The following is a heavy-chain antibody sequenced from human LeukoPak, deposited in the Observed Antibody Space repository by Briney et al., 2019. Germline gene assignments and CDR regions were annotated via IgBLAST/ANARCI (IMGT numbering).Heavy chain of an antibody. CDR2: INTDESGT. V-gene: IGHV3-74*01. CDR1: GFTFSSHL. D-gene: IGHD3-3*01. CDR3: AKSGNLWSGRFDS. Sequence: PGGSLRLSCAASGFTFSSHLMHWVRQAPGKGLVWVSSINTDESGTSYVDSVKGRFTISRDNAKNTLFLQMNNLRAEDTAVYYCAKSGNLWSGRFDSWGQGTLVSVSS. J-gene: IGHJ4*02.